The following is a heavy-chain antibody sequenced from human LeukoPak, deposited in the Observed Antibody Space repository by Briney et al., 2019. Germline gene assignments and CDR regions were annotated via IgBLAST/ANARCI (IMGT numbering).Heavy chain of an antibody. CDR1: GFTFSSYA. V-gene: IGHV3-30*04. CDR2: ISYDGNNK. J-gene: IGHJ4*02. CDR3: ARATEWINDY. Sequence: PGGSLRLSCAASGFTFSSYAVHWVRQAPGKGLEWVAVISYDGNNKYYADSVKGRFTISRDNSKNTLYLQMNSLRAEDTAVYYCARATEWINDYWGQGTLVTVSS. D-gene: IGHD5-12*01.